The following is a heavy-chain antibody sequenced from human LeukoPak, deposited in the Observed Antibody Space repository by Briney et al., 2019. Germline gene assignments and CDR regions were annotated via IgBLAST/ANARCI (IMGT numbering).Heavy chain of an antibody. D-gene: IGHD3-10*01. J-gene: IGHJ4*02. CDR1: GYSFTSYW. CDR3: ATSHYGSGSPPPNY. Sequence: GGSLQISCQGSGYSFTSYWIGWVRQMPGKGLEWMGIIYPGDSDTRYSPSFQGQVTISADKSISTAYLQWSSLKASDTAMYYWATSHYGSGSPPPNYWGQGTLVTVSS. V-gene: IGHV5-51*01. CDR2: IYPGDSDT.